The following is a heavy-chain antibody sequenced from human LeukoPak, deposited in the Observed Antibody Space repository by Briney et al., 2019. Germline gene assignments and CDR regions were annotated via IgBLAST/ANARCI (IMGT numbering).Heavy chain of an antibody. Sequence: PGGSLRLSXAASGFTFSSYSMNWVRQAPGKGREWVSSISSSSSYIYYADSVKGRFTISRDNAKNSLYLQMKSLRAEDTAVYYCARDLGGAFDIWGQGTMVTVSS. CDR2: ISSSSSYI. D-gene: IGHD3-16*01. CDR1: GFTFSSYS. CDR3: ARDLGGAFDI. J-gene: IGHJ3*02. V-gene: IGHV3-21*01.